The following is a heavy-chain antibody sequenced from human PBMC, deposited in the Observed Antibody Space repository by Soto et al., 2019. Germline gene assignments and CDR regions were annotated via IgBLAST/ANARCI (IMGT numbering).Heavy chain of an antibody. CDR3: ARDRSIAAAGNHFDY. D-gene: IGHD6-13*01. V-gene: IGHV1-69*06. Sequence: ASVKVSCKASGGTFSSYAISWVRQAPGQGLEWMGGIIPIFGTANYAQKFQGRVTITADKSTSTAYMELSSLRSEDTAVYYCARDRSIAAAGNHFDYWGQGTLVTVSS. CDR1: GGTFSSYA. J-gene: IGHJ4*02. CDR2: IIPIFGTA.